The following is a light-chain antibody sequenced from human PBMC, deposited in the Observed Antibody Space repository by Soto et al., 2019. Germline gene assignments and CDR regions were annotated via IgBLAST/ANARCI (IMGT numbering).Light chain of an antibody. CDR2: DVT. CDR1: ISDVGGYNY. CDR3: SSYAGDNNLV. Sequence: QSALTQPRSVSGSPGQSVTISCTGTISDVGGYNYVSWYQHHPGKAPKLLISDVTKRPSWVPDRFSGSKSGNTASLTISDLQAEDEADYYFSSYAGDNNLVFGGGTKLTVL. V-gene: IGLV2-11*01. J-gene: IGLJ2*01.